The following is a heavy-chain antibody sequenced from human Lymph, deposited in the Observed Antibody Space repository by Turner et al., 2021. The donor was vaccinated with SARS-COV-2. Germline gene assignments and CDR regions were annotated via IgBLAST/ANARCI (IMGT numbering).Heavy chain of an antibody. CDR2: INPNSGGT. V-gene: IGHV1-2*02. J-gene: IGHJ6*02. D-gene: IGHD3-3*01. CDR1: GYTFTGYY. Sequence: QVQLVQSAAVGKKHGATVKVSCKASGYTFTGYYKHWVRLAPGQGLEWMGWINPNSGGTNYAQKFQGRVTMNRDTSISTAYMELRRLRADDTAVYYCARDVERYNDFWSGYSGGYGLDVWGQGTTVTVSS. CDR3: ARDVERYNDFWSGYSGGYGLDV.